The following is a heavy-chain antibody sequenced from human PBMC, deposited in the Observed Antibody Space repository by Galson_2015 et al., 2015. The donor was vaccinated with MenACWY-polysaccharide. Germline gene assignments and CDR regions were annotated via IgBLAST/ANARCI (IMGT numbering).Heavy chain of an antibody. Sequence: ETLSLTCTVSGGSISSSSYYWGWIRQPPGKGLEWIGSIYYSGSTYYNPSLKSRVTISVDTSKNQFSLKLSSVTAADTAMYYCARTTTVTTPDAFDIWGQGTMVTVSS. CDR3: ARTTTVTTPDAFDI. CDR1: GGSISSSSYY. J-gene: IGHJ3*02. V-gene: IGHV4-39*01. D-gene: IGHD4-17*01. CDR2: IYYSGST.